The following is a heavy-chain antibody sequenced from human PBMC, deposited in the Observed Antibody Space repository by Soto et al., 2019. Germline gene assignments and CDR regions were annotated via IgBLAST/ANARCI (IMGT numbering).Heavy chain of an antibody. CDR1: GFTLSKYG. J-gene: IGHJ4*02. CDR2: ISDDGTAE. Sequence: QVQLVESGGGVVQPGRSLRLSCAASGFTLSKYGMHWVRQAPGKGLEWVAVISDDGTAEYYADSTRGRFTISRDIPKSTTYLVINNVRREDTAMYYCARVATRLQSMEVLEYWGQGTLVTVPS. V-gene: IGHV3-30*03. D-gene: IGHD2-21*02. CDR3: ARVATRLQSMEVLEY.